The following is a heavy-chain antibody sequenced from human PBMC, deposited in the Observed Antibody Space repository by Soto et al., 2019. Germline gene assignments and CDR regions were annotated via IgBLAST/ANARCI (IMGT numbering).Heavy chain of an antibody. J-gene: IGHJ1*01. D-gene: IGHD6-19*01. Sequence: GGSLRLSCAASGFTGSNHAMGWVRQSPGQGLEWVSGIGGGGGSTNYAGSVKGRFTISRDNSKNTLFLQMNSLRVDDTAVYYCAKTAEAVAGTVYGYWGQGTLVTVSS. CDR1: GFTGSNHA. V-gene: IGHV3-23*01. CDR2: IGGGGGST. CDR3: AKTAEAVAGTVYGY.